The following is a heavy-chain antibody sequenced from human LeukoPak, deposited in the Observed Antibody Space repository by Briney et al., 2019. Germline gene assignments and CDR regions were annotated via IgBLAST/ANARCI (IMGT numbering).Heavy chain of an antibody. CDR2: ISVTGRT. D-gene: IGHD1-26*01. CDR3: SRESGAFCPFGY. V-gene: IGHV4-4*02. J-gene: IGHJ4*02. CDR1: GGSISTTNW. Sequence: YPSGTLSLTCGVSGGSISTTNWWRWVRQPPGQGLEGVGEISVTGRTNYNPSLNGRVTMSLDESSNQLSLNLTSVTAADTAIYYCSRESGAFCPFGYWSQGTLVIVPS.